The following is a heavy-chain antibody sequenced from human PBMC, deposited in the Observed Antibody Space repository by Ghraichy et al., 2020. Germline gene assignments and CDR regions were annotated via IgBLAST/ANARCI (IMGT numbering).Heavy chain of an antibody. CDR3: ARHLYSSSWYPGSFDP. J-gene: IGHJ5*02. V-gene: IGHV4-59*08. CDR1: GGSISSYY. D-gene: IGHD6-13*01. Sequence: SETLSLTCTVSGGSISSYYWSWIRQPPGKGLEWIGYIYYSGSSNYNPSLKSRVTMSVDTSKNQFSLNLRSVTAADTAVYYCARHLYSSSWYPGSFDPWGQGTLVTVSS. CDR2: IYYSGSS.